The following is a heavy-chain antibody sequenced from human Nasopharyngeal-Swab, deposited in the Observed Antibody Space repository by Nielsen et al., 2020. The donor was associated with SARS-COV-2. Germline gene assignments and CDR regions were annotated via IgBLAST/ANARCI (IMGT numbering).Heavy chain of an antibody. J-gene: IGHJ3*02. Sequence: GESLKISCTGSGYRFISYWIGWVRQMPGKGLEWMGIIYPGGSDTRYSPSFQGQVTISADKSINTAYLQWSSLKASDTAMYYCARTAIEGGYYRGDAFDIWGQGTMVTVSS. CDR2: IYPGGSDT. CDR1: GYRFISYW. V-gene: IGHV5-51*01. CDR3: ARTAIEGGYYRGDAFDI. D-gene: IGHD3-22*01.